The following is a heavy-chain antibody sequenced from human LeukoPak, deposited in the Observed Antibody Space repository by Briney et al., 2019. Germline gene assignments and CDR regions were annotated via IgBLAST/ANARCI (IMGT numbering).Heavy chain of an antibody. CDR2: INHRGST. J-gene: IGHJ3*02. CDR3: ARLLRGGRDTAMVTMIVVRAKPGAFDS. Sequence: PSETLSLTCAVYGGSFSDYYWTWIRQPPGKGLEWIGEINHRGSTHYNPSLKSRVTISVDTSKKQFSLKLSSVTAADTAVYYCARLLRGGRDTAMVTMIVVRAKPGAFDSWGQGTMVTVSS. D-gene: IGHD5-18*01. CDR1: GGSFSDYY. V-gene: IGHV4-34*01.